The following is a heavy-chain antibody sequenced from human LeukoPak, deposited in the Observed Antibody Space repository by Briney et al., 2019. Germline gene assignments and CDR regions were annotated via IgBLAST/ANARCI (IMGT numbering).Heavy chain of an antibody. CDR2: ISGSGGST. Sequence: GGSLRLSCAASGFTFSSYAMSWVRQAPGKGLEWVSAISGSGGSTYYADSVKGRFTISRDNSKNTLYLQMNSLRAEDTAVYYCAKGRGYYDSSGYPDYFDYWGQGTLVTVSS. CDR1: GFTFSSYA. CDR3: AKGRGYYDSSGYPDYFDY. V-gene: IGHV3-23*01. J-gene: IGHJ4*02. D-gene: IGHD3-22*01.